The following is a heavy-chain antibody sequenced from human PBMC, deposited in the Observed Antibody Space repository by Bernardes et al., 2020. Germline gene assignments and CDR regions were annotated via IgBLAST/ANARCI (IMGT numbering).Heavy chain of an antibody. J-gene: IGHJ4*02. CDR2: ISAYNGNT. CDR1: GYTFTSYG. Sequence: ASLKVSCKASGYTFTSYGISWVRQAPGQGLEWMGWISAYNGNTNYAQKLQGRVTMTTDTSTSTAYMELRSLRSDDTAVYYCARAPRGLRAFDYWGQGTLVTVSS. CDR3: ARAPRGLRAFDY. V-gene: IGHV1-18*01.